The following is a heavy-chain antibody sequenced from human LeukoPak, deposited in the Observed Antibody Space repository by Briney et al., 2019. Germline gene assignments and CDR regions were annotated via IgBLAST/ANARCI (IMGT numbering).Heavy chain of an antibody. V-gene: IGHV3-23*01. CDR2: LIGSGITT. CDR3: AKGIDSSGWSYFDY. J-gene: IGHJ4*01. Sequence: WGSLCLSCAASGFTFSNSAMSWVRQAPGKGLEWVSTLIGSGITTYYAASVKGVFTISRENSKNTLYLQMNSMRAEETVVYYCAKGIDSSGWSYFDYWGHGTLVTVSS. CDR1: GFTFSNSA. D-gene: IGHD6-19*01.